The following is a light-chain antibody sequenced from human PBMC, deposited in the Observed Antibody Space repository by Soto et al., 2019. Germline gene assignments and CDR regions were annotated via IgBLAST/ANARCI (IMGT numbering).Light chain of an antibody. CDR3: QERSNWPRLT. CDR2: DVS. CDR1: QSVSTS. Sequence: EIVLTQSPATLSLSPGERATLPCRASQSVSTSLAWYQQRPGQAPRLLIYDVSNRAAGVPARFSGSGSGTDFTLTISNLEPEDSAIYYCQERSNWPRLTFGGGTTVEIK. V-gene: IGKV3-11*01. J-gene: IGKJ4*01.